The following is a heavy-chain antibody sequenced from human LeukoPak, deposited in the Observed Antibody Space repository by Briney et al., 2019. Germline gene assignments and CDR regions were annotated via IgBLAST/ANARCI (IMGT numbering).Heavy chain of an antibody. Sequence: GGSLRLSCAASGFTSNTYGMSWVRQAPGKGLECVSGISGSSGNTYYADSVKGRFTISRDTSKNTLYLQMSSLRAEDTAVYYCAKDPRRILGSFEIWGQGTMVTVS. J-gene: IGHJ3*02. CDR2: ISGSSGNT. V-gene: IGHV3-23*01. CDR3: AKDPRRILGSFEI. D-gene: IGHD2/OR15-2a*01. CDR1: GFTSNTYG.